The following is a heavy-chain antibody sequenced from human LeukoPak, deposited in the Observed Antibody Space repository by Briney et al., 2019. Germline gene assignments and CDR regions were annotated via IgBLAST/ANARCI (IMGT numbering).Heavy chain of an antibody. V-gene: IGHV3-49*04. J-gene: IGHJ6*02. D-gene: IGHD3/OR15-3a*01. Sequence: PGRSLRLSCTASGFTFGDYALTWVRQAPGKGPEWLSFIRSKAYGGTTEYAASVKGRFTISRDDSKSIAYLQMNSLKTEDTAVYYCTRNVPDWNYAMDVWGQGTTVTVPS. CDR1: GFTFGDYA. CDR2: IRSKAYGGTT. CDR3: TRNVPDWNYAMDV.